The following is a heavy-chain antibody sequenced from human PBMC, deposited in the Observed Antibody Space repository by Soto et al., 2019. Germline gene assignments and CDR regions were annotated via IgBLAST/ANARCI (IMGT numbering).Heavy chain of an antibody. V-gene: IGHV1-2*02. J-gene: IGHJ6*02. Sequence: ASLQVSRKASGYTFTGYYMPWVRQAPGQGLEWMGWINPNSGGKNYAKKFQGRVTITADESTSTAYMELSSLRSEDTAVYYCARVRQMTIFGVVIGGMDGWGQATTVTVSS. D-gene: IGHD3-3*01. CDR3: ARVRQMTIFGVVIGGMDG. CDR2: INPNSGGK. CDR1: GYTFTGYY.